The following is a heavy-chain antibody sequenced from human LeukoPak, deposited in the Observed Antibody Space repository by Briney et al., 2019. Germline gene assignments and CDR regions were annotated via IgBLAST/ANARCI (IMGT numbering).Heavy chain of an antibody. CDR3: AKDFSSWYTEGGFDY. Sequence: GGSLRLSCAASGFTFSSYGMHWVRQAPGKGLEWVAVISYDGSNKYYADSVKGRFTISRDNSKNTLYLQMNSLRAEDTAVYYCAKDFSSWYTEGGFDYWGQGTLVTVSS. J-gene: IGHJ4*02. CDR2: ISYDGSNK. D-gene: IGHD6-13*01. CDR1: GFTFSSYG. V-gene: IGHV3-30*18.